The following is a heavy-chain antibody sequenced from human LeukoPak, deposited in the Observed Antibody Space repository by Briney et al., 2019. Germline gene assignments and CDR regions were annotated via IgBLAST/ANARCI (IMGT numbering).Heavy chain of an antibody. J-gene: IGHJ5*02. CDR3: ARSMDYGDSGDWFDP. Sequence: GESLKISCKGSGXSFTSYWISWVRQMPGKGLEWMGRIDPSDSYTNYSPSFQGHVTISADKSISTAYLQWSSLKASDTAMYYCARSMDYGDSGDWFDPWGQGTLVTVSS. CDR2: IDPSDSYT. D-gene: IGHD4-17*01. CDR1: GXSFTSYW. V-gene: IGHV5-10-1*01.